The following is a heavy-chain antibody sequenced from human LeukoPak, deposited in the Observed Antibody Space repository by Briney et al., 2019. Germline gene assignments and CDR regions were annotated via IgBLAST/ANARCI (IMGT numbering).Heavy chain of an antibody. V-gene: IGHV3-23*01. CDR2: ISGSGGST. CDR1: GFTFSSYA. Sequence: GGSLRLSCAASGFTFSSYAMSWVRLAPGKGLEWVSAISGSGGSTYYADSVKGRFTISRDNSKNTLYLQMNSLRAEDTAVYYCAKHDILTGYFHDAFDIWGQGTMVTVSS. CDR3: AKHDILTGYFHDAFDI. J-gene: IGHJ3*02. D-gene: IGHD3-9*01.